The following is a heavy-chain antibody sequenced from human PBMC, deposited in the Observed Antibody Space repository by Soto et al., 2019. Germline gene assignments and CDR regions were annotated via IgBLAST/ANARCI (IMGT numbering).Heavy chain of an antibody. CDR3: ARRSSSGWGYYYGMGV. D-gene: IGHD6-6*01. CDR1: GHSFTSYW. Sequence: PGESLKISCKGSGHSFTSYWISWVRQMPGKGLEWMGRIDPSDSYTNYSPSFQGHVTISADKSISTAYLQWSSLKASDTAMYYCARRSSSGWGYYYGMGVWGQGTTVTVS. CDR2: IDPSDSYT. J-gene: IGHJ6*02. V-gene: IGHV5-10-1*01.